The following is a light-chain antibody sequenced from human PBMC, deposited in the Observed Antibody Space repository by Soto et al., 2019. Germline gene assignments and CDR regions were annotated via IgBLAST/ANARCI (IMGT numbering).Light chain of an antibody. Sequence: QSVLTQPASVSGSPGQSITISCTGTSSDVGGYNYVSWYQQHPGKAPKLMIYDVSNRPSGVSNRFSGSKSGNTASLTISGLQAEDEADYHRPSSTRSTTPAFGPAPKVT. CDR1: SSDVGGYNY. CDR2: DVS. J-gene: IGLJ1*01. V-gene: IGLV2-14*01. CDR3: PSSTRSTTPA.